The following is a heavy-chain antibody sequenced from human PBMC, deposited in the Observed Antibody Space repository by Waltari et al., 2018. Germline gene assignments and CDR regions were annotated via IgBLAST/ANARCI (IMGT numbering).Heavy chain of an antibody. J-gene: IGHJ4*02. D-gene: IGHD5-12*01. V-gene: IGHV3-7*01. CDR1: AFSVSYYL. CDR3: ARSLSEDIVPTTGVFFDY. Sequence: EVQLVESGGDLVKPGGSLRLSCAASAFSVSYYLMVLFRQAPGKGREWVANMKQDGIEKFYVDSVKGRFTISRDNPKNSLYLQMNGLRVEDTAVYYCARSLSEDIVPTTGVFFDYWGQGSLVTVSS. CDR2: MKQDGIEK.